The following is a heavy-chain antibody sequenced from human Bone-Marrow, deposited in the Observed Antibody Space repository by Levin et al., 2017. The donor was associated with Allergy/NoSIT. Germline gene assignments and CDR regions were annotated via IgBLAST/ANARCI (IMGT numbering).Heavy chain of an antibody. V-gene: IGHV3-74*01. CDR1: GFTFSSYW. J-gene: IGHJ6*02. D-gene: IGHD6-6*01. CDR2: INSDGSST. Sequence: GGSLRLSCAASGFTFSSYWMHWVRQAPGKGLVWVSRINSDGSSTSYADSVKGRFTISRDNAKNTLYLQMNSLRAEDTAVYYCARDGIAARLTGNYYYGMDVWGQGTTVTVSS. CDR3: ARDGIAARLTGNYYYGMDV.